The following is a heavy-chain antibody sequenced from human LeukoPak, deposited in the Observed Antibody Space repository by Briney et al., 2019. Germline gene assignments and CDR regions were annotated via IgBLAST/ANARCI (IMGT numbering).Heavy chain of an antibody. CDR1: GVSISSSSYY. V-gene: IGHV4-39*01. CDR2: IYYSGST. D-gene: IGHD6-19*01. J-gene: IGHJ4*02. Sequence: SETLSLTCTVSGVSISSSSYYWGWIRQPPGKGLEWIGTIYYSGSTYYNPSLQSRVTMSVDTSKNLFSLKLTSVTAADTAVYYCARHVWLADFDYWGQGTLVTVSS. CDR3: ARHVWLADFDY.